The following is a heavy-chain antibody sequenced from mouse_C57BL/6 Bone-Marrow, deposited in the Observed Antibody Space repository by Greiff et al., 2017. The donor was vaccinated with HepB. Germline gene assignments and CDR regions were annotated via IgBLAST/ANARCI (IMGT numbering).Heavy chain of an antibody. J-gene: IGHJ2*01. V-gene: IGHV1-82*01. CDR3: AGIYYYGSSLFDY. CDR2: IYPGDGDT. CDR1: GYAFSSSW. Sequence: VQLVESGPELVKPGASVKISCKASGYAFSSSWMNWVKQRPGKGLEWIGRIYPGDGDTNYNGKFKGKATLTADKSSSTAYMQLSSLTSEDSAVYFCAGIYYYGSSLFDYWGQGTTLTVSS. D-gene: IGHD1-1*01.